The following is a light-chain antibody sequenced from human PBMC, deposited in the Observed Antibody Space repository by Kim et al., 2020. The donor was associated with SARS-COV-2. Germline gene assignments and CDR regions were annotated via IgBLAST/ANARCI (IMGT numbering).Light chain of an antibody. CDR3: QQYSNSRT. Sequence: EIVLTQSPGTLSLSPGERATLSCRASQSISSSYLAWDQQKPGQAPRLLIYRASSRATGIPDRFSGSGSGTDFTLTLSRLEPEDFAVYYCQQYSNSRTFGQGAKVDIK. CDR1: QSISSSY. J-gene: IGKJ1*01. V-gene: IGKV3-20*01. CDR2: RAS.